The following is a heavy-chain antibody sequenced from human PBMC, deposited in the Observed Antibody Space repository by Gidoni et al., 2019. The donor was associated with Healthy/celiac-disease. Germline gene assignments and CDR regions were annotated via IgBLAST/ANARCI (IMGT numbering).Heavy chain of an antibody. D-gene: IGHD6-19*01. CDR1: GGSISSSY. Sequence: QVQLQESGPGLVKPSETLSLPCTVSGGSISSSYWSWIRQPPGKGLEWIGYIYYRGSTNYNPSLKRRVTISVDTSKNQFSLKLSSVTAADTAVYYCARGYSSGWYEIHYWGQGTLVTVSS. CDR3: ARGYSSGWYEIHY. CDR2: IYYRGST. J-gene: IGHJ4*02. V-gene: IGHV4-59*01.